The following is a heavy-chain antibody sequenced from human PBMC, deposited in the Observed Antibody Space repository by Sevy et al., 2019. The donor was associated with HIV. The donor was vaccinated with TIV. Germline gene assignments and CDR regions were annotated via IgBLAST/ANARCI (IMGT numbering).Heavy chain of an antibody. D-gene: IGHD6-19*01. CDR3: ARDEDSSGWYYYY. J-gene: IGHJ4*02. V-gene: IGHV3-21*01. CDR1: GFTFSRYS. Sequence: GGSLRLSCAPSGFTFSRYSMNWVRQAPGKGLEWVSSFSSISSYIYYAASVKGRFTISRDNTKNSLYLQMNSLRAEDTAVYYCARDEDSSGWYYYYWGQGTLVTVSS. CDR2: FSSISSYI.